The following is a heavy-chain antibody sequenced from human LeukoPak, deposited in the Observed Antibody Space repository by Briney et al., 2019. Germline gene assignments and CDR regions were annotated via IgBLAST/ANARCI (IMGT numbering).Heavy chain of an antibody. J-gene: IGHJ4*02. CDR2: ISYDGSNK. D-gene: IGHD3-16*01. CDR3: AREDYGKRFFDY. Sequence: GGSLRLSCAASGXTFGNYAMHWVRQAPGKGLEWVAVISYDGSNKYYADSVKGRFTISRDNSKNTLYLQMNGLRAEDTAVYYCAREDYGKRFFDYWGQGTLVTVSS. CDR1: GXTFGNYA. V-gene: IGHV3-30-3*01.